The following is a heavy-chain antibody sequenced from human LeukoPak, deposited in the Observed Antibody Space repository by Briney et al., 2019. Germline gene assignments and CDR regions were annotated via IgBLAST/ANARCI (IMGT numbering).Heavy chain of an antibody. D-gene: IGHD5-24*01. CDR3: ARIEMATKVVDY. J-gene: IGHJ4*02. V-gene: IGHV1-69*13. CDR2: IISIFGTA. Sequence: SVKVSCKASGGTFSSYAISWVRQAPGQGLEWMGGIISIFGTANYAQKFQGRVTITADESTSTAYMELSSLRSEDTAVYYCARIEMATKVVDYWGQGTLVTVSS. CDR1: GGTFSSYA.